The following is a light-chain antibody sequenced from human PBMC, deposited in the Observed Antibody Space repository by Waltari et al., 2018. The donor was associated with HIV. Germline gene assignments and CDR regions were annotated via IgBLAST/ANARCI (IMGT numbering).Light chain of an antibody. CDR2: HDN. CDR3: QAWDSSTDVV. Sequence: SYELTQPPSVSVSPGQTASITCSGDKLGNKYACWYQQKQGQSPVLVIYHDNQRPSGIPERFSGSNSGNTATLTVSGTQAMDEADYYCQAWDSSTDVVFGGGTKLTVL. V-gene: IGLV3-1*01. CDR1: KLGNKY. J-gene: IGLJ2*01.